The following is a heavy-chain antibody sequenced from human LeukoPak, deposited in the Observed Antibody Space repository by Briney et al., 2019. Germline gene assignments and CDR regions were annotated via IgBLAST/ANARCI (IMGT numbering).Heavy chain of an antibody. D-gene: IGHD6-13*01. J-gene: IGHJ4*02. Sequence: ASVKVSCKASGGTFSSYAISWVRQAPGQGREWMGGIIPIFGTANYAQKFQGRVTITTDESTSTAYMELSSLRSEDTAVYYCARVGYSSSVEYYFDYWGQGTLVTVSS. V-gene: IGHV1-69*05. CDR3: ARVGYSSSVEYYFDY. CDR2: IIPIFGTA. CDR1: GGTFSSYA.